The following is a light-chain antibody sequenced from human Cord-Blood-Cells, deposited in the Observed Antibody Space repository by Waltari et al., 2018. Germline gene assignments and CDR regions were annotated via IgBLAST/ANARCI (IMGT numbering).Light chain of an antibody. Sequence: QSALPPPASVSGPPGLSITFSGTRTTSALGSYNLVSWYQQHPGKAPKLMSYDGSKRPAVVSNRFSGSKSCNTASLTISGRQAEDEADYYCCSYAGSSTWVFGGGTKLTVL. CDR1: TSALGSYNL. J-gene: IGLJ3*02. CDR3: CSYAGSSTWV. V-gene: IGLV2-23*01. CDR2: DGS.